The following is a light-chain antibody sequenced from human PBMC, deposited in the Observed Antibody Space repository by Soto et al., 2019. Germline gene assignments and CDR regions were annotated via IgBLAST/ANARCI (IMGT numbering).Light chain of an antibody. V-gene: IGKV3-20*01. CDR2: GAS. CDR1: QSVSSSY. CDR3: QQYGSSPMYT. Sequence: EIVLTQSPGTLSLSPGERATLSCRASQSVSSSYLAWYQQKPGQAPRLLIYGASSRATGIPDRFSGSGSGTHFTLTISRLEPEDFAVYYCQQYGSSPMYTFVQGTKLEIK. J-gene: IGKJ2*01.